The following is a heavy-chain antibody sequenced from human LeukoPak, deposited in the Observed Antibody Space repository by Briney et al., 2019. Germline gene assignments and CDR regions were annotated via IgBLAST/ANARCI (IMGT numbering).Heavy chain of an antibody. CDR2: INHSGST. J-gene: IGHJ5*02. CDR1: GGSFSGYY. Sequence: SETLSLTCAVYGGSFSGYYWSWIRQPPGKGLEWIGEINHSGSTNYNPSLKSRVTISVDTSKNQFSLKLSSVTAADTAVYYCARRWRARIAVAPRFSGWFDPWGQGTLVTVSS. V-gene: IGHV4-34*01. CDR3: ARRWRARIAVAPRFSGWFDP. D-gene: IGHD6-19*01.